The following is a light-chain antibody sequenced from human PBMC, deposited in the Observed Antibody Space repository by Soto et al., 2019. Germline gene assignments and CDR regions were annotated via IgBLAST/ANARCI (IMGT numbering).Light chain of an antibody. J-gene: IGLJ1*01. CDR3: SSYTSSSVEYV. Sequence: QSALTQPASVSGSPGQSITISCTGTSSAVGGYNYVSWYQQHPGKAPKLMIYEVSNRPSGVSNRFSGSKSGNTASLTISGRQAEDDAAYYCSSYTSSSVEYVFGTGTKLTVL. V-gene: IGLV2-14*01. CDR1: SSAVGGYNY. CDR2: EVS.